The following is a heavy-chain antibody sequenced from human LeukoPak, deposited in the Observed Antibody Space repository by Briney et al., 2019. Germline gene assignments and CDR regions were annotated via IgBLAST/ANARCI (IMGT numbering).Heavy chain of an antibody. CDR2: INSDGSST. CDR3: ARDAGGSCLGY. D-gene: IGHD2-15*01. J-gene: IGHJ4*02. V-gene: IGHV3-74*01. Sequence: GGSLRLSCAASGFTFSSYWMHWVRQAPGKGLVWVSRINSDGSSTSYADSVKGRFTISRDNSKNTLYLQMNSLRAEDTAVYYCARDAGGSCLGYWGQGTLVTVSS. CDR1: GFTFSSYW.